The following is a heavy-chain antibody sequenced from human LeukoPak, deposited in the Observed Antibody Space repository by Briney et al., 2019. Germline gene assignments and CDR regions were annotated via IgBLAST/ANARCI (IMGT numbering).Heavy chain of an antibody. CDR3: ARYCGSTSCIFMGVDY. Sequence: SETLSLTCTVSGYSISSGYYWGWIRQPPGKGLKWIGSIYHSGSTSYSPSLKSRVTISVDTSKNQFSLKLSSVTAADTAVYYCARYCGSTSCIFMGVDYWGQGTLVTVSS. D-gene: IGHD2-2*01. J-gene: IGHJ4*02. CDR1: GYSISSGYY. CDR2: IYHSGST. V-gene: IGHV4-38-2*02.